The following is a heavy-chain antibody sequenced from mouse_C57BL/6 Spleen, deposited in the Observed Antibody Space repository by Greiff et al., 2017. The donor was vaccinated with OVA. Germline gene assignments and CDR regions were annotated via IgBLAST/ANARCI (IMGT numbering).Heavy chain of an antibody. J-gene: IGHJ4*01. CDR1: GYSITSGYD. Sequence: EVKLLESGPGMVKPSQSLSLTCTVTGYSITSGYDWHWIRHFPGNKLEWMGYISYSGSTNYNPSLKSRISITHDTSKNHFFLKLNSVTTEDTATYYCARDRGGDAMDYWGQGTSVTVSS. V-gene: IGHV3-1*01. D-gene: IGHD3-3*01. CDR3: ARDRGGDAMDY. CDR2: ISYSGST.